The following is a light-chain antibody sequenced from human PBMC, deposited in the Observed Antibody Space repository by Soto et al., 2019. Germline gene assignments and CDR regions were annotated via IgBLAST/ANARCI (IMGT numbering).Light chain of an antibody. CDR2: AAS. Sequence: DSQRARSRASLCACVGDRVTITFRTSQSINTYLNWYQQKPGKAPKLLIYAASSLQSGVPSRFSGSGSETDFTLNITSLQPEDFATYSCQPSYSITWTFGQGTRVDIK. CDR3: QPSYSITWT. CDR1: QSINTY. J-gene: IGKJ1*01. V-gene: IGKV1-39*01.